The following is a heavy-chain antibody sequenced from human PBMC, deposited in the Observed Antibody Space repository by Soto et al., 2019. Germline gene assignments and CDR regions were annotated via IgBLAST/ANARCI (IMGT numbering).Heavy chain of an antibody. CDR3: VKDLHSDYAARYYFEY. CDR1: GFTFRSYA. CDR2: ISSNGGST. V-gene: IGHV3-64D*06. Sequence: PGGSLRLSCSVSGFTFRSYALHWVRQAPGKGLEPVSAISSNGGSTYYADSVKGRFTISRDNSKNMLYLQMSSLRVEDTAVYYCVKDLHSDYAARYYFEYWGQGTPVTVSS. D-gene: IGHD4-17*01. J-gene: IGHJ4*02.